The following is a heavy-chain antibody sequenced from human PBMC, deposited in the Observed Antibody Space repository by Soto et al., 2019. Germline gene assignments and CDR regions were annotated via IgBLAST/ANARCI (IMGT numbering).Heavy chain of an antibody. CDR3: ASFSSPGVPWYFDL. CDR2: IYYSGTT. J-gene: IGHJ2*01. CDR1: GGSMSSYY. D-gene: IGHD2-2*01. V-gene: IGHV4-59*01. Sequence: PSETLSLTCTVSGGSMSSYYWTWIRQPPGKGLEWIGYIYYSGTTNYNPSLKSRVAISVDTSKNQFSLKLSSVTAADTAVYYCASFSSPGVPWYFDLWGRGTLVTVSS.